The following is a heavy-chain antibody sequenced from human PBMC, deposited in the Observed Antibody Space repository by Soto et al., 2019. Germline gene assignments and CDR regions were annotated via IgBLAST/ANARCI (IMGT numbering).Heavy chain of an antibody. V-gene: IGHV4-34*01. J-gene: IGHJ6*02. CDR3: AREGIGTNGYSSGWYRPDYYYYYGMDV. CDR2: INHSGST. CDR1: GGSFSGYY. Sequence: SETLSLTCAVYGGSFSGYYWSWIRQPPGKGLEWVGEINHSGSTNYNPSLKSRVTISVDTSKNQFSLKLSSVTAADTAVYYCAREGIGTNGYSSGWYRPDYYYYYGMDVWGQGTTVTVSS. D-gene: IGHD6-19*01.